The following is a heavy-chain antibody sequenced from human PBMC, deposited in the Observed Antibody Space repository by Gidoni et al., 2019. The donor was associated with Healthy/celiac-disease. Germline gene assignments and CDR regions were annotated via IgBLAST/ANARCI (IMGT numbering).Heavy chain of an antibody. CDR2: ISYDGSNT. V-gene: IGHV3-30-3*01. Sequence: QVQLVESGGGVVQPGRSLRLSCAASGFTFSSYAMHWVRQAPGKGLEGVAVISYDGSNTYYADSVKGRFTISRDNSKNTLYLQMNSLRAEDTAVYYCARGAEGKGSCWPVEYFQHWGQGTLVTVSS. D-gene: IGHD6-19*01. CDR3: ARGAEGKGSCWPVEYFQH. J-gene: IGHJ1*01. CDR1: GFTFSSYA.